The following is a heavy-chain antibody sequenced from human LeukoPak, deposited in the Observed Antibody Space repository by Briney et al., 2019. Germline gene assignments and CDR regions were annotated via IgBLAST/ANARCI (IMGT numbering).Heavy chain of an antibody. V-gene: IGHV3-7*01. D-gene: IGHD3-22*01. CDR1: GFSFSNYW. J-gene: IGHJ3*02. Sequence: GGSLRLSCAASGFSFSNYWMVWVRQAPGEGLEWLANMRGDGSREYYLDSVKGRFTISRDNAKNSLYLQMSSLRADDTAVYYCVRDANYYDRSNYYDVLDIWGQGTMVTVSS. CDR3: VRDANYYDRSNYYDVLDI. CDR2: MRGDGSRE.